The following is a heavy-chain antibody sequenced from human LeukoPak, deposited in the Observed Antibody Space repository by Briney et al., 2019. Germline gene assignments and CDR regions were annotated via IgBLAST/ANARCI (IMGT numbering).Heavy chain of an antibody. D-gene: IGHD5-24*01. V-gene: IGHV1-46*01. CDR3: ASQIQLQRDGYMK. CDR2: INPSGGST. Sequence: GASVKVSCKASGYTFTSYYMHWVRQAPGQGLEWMGIINPSGGSTSYAQKFQGRVTMTRDTSTSTVYMELSSLRSEDTAVYYCASQIQLQRDGYMKWGQGTLVTVSS. CDR1: GYTFTSYY. J-gene: IGHJ4*02.